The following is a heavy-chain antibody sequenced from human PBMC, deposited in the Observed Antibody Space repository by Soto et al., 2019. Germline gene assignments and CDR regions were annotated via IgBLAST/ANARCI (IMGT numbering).Heavy chain of an antibody. D-gene: IGHD3-10*01. Sequence: QVQLQQWGAGLLKPSETLSLTCAVYGGSSSGYYWSWIRQPPGKGLEWIGEINHSGSTNYNPSLKSRVTISVDTSKNQFSLKLSSVTAADTAVYYCALKGGSGSYHSWGQGTLVTVSS. J-gene: IGHJ4*02. V-gene: IGHV4-34*01. CDR2: INHSGST. CDR3: ALKGGSGSYHS. CDR1: GGSSSGYY.